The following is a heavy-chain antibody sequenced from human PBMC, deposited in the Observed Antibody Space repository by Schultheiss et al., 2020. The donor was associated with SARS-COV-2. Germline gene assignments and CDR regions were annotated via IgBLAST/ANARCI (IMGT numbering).Heavy chain of an antibody. V-gene: IGHV3-15*01. CDR2: IKSKTDGGTT. Sequence: GGSLRLSCAASGFTFSNAWMSWVRQAPGKGLEWVGRIKSKTDGGTTDYAAPVKGRFTISRDDSKNTLYLQMNSLKTEDTAVYYCTRDLSSWPYYYYYGMDVWGQGTTVTVAS. CDR3: TRDLSSWPYYYYYGMDV. D-gene: IGHD6-13*01. J-gene: IGHJ6*02. CDR1: GFTFSNAW.